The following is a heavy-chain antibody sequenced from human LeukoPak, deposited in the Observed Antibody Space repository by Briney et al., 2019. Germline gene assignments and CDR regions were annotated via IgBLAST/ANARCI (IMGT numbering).Heavy chain of an antibody. CDR2: ISDNGDDT. J-gene: IGHJ4*02. CDR3: AKRHPTSWYVVDY. D-gene: IGHD6-13*01. Sequence: PGGSLRLSCAASGFTFSSYAMIWVRQAPGKGLDWVSSISDNGDDTYYADSVKGRFAISRDNSKNTLYLQMNSLRAEDTAVYYCAKRHPTSWYVVDYWGQGTLVTVSS. CDR1: GFTFSSYA. V-gene: IGHV3-23*01.